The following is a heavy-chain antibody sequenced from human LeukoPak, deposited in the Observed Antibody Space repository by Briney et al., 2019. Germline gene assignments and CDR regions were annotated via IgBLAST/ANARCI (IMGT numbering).Heavy chain of an antibody. CDR1: GGTFSSYA. CDR2: IIPIFGTA. J-gene: IGHJ6*03. D-gene: IGHD6-6*01. V-gene: IGHV1-69*05. CDR3: ARKKGYSSFYDYYYMDV. Sequence: ASVKVSCKASGGTFSSYAISWVRQAPGQGLEWMGGIIPIFGTANYAQKFQGRVTITTDESTSTAYMQLSSLRSEDTAVYYCARKKGYSSFYDYYYMDVWGKGTTVAVSS.